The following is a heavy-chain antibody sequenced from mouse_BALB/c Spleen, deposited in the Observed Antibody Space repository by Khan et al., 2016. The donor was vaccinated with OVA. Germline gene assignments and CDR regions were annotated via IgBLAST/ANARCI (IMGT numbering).Heavy chain of an antibody. Sequence: EVQLVESGGDLVQPGGSRKLSCAASGFTFSSYGMHWVRQAPEKGLEWVAYISGDSNTIYYADTVKGRFTISRDNPRNTLFLQMTSLMSEDTAMYYCATYYFYGYYFDYWGRGTTLTVSS. CDR3: ATYYFYGYYFDY. CDR1: GFTFSSYG. J-gene: IGHJ2*01. CDR2: ISGDSNTI. D-gene: IGHD1-1*01. V-gene: IGHV5-17*02.